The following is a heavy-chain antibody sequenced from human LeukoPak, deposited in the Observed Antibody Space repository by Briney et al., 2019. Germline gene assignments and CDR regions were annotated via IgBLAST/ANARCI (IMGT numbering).Heavy chain of an antibody. V-gene: IGHV1-69*05. Sequence: ASVKVSCKASGGSFSSYAFNWVRQGPGQGLEWMGGIIPLLGTPNYAQRFQDRVTITTDASTSTVYMDLSSLRSEDTAMYFCARSGVRGADLAFFDFWGQGTLVTVSS. CDR2: IIPLLGTP. J-gene: IGHJ4*02. CDR1: GGSFSSYA. D-gene: IGHD3-10*01. CDR3: ARSGVRGADLAFFDF.